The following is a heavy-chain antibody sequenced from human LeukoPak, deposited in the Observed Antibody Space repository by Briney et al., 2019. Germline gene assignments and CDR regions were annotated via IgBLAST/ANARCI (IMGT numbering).Heavy chain of an antibody. V-gene: IGHV4-34*01. Sequence: PSETLSLTCAGYGGSFSGYYWSWIRQPPGKGLEWIGSIHYSGSTNYNPSLKSRVTISVDTSKNQVSLKLSSVTAADTAVYYCARGYCSGGSCYSYYYYNYMDVWGKGTTVTVSS. J-gene: IGHJ6*03. CDR3: ARGYCSGGSCYSYYYYNYMDV. CDR1: GGSFSGYY. CDR2: IHYSGST. D-gene: IGHD2-15*01.